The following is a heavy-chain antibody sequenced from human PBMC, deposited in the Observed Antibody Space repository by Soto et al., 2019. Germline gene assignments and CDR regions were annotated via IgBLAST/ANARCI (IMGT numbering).Heavy chain of an antibody. V-gene: IGHV3-7*01. CDR2: IKQDGSEK. J-gene: IGHJ5*02. Sequence: GGSLRLSCAASGFTFSSYWMSWVRQAPGKELEWVANIKQDGSEKYYVDSVKGRFTISRDNAKNSLYLQMSSLRADDTAVYYCAREGFGELYPWGQGTLVTVSS. D-gene: IGHD3-10*01. CDR3: AREGFGELYP. CDR1: GFTFSSYW.